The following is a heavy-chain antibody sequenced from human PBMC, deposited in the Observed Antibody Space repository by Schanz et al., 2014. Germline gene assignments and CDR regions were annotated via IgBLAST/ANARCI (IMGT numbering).Heavy chain of an antibody. CDR2: LSSDSRHV. V-gene: IGHV3-21*06. CDR1: GFIFSSYN. J-gene: IGHJ5*02. CDR3: ANLDGVSISTFS. Sequence: EVQLVESGGGLVKPGGSLRLSCVASGFIFSSYNMNWVRQSPGKGLEWVSFLSSDSRHVYYVESAKGRFTISRDNAKNSLYLQMDSLRGDDTAVYYCANLDGVSISTFSWGPGTLVTVSS. D-gene: IGHD3-9*01.